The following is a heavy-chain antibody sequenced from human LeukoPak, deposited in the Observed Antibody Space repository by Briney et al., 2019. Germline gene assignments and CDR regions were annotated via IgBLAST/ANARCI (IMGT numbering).Heavy chain of an antibody. V-gene: IGHV4-34*01. CDR2: INHSGST. CDR3: ARVLRLGVVIMRYYGMDV. CDR1: GGSFSGYY. J-gene: IGHJ6*02. Sequence: SETLSLTCTVYGGSFSGYYWSWIRQPPGKGLEWIGEINHSGSTNYNPSLKSRVTISVDTSKNQFSLKLSSVTAADTAVYYCARVLRLGVVIMRYYGMDVWGQGTTVTVSS. D-gene: IGHD3-3*01.